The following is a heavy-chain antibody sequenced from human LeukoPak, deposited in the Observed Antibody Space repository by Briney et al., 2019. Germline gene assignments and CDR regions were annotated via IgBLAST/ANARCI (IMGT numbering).Heavy chain of an antibody. Sequence: SETQSLTCTVSGGSITNSYWNWIRQSPGKGLEWIGYINYSGSTNYNPSLKSRVTISVDTSKNQFSLKLSSVTAADTAMYFCARDQLSTNDFDLWGQGTMVTVSS. V-gene: IGHV4-59*01. CDR3: ARDQLSTNDFDL. CDR2: INYSGST. CDR1: GGSITNSY. J-gene: IGHJ3*01. D-gene: IGHD1-1*01.